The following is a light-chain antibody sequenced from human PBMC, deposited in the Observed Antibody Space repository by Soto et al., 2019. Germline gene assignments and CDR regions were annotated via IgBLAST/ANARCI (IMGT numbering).Light chain of an antibody. CDR1: SSIDENNNL. Sequence: QSVLTQPASVSGSPGQSITISCTGSSSIDENNNLVSWYLQSPDEAPKLIIYEGSKRPSGVSSRFSGFKSGSTASLTISGLQTEYEADYYCSSYAGGNPAVLFGGGAKVTVL. J-gene: IGLJ2*01. V-gene: IGLV2-23*01. CDR2: EGS. CDR3: SSYAGGNPAVL.